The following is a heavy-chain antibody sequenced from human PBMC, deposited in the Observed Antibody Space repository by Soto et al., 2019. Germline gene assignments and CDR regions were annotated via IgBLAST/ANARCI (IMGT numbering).Heavy chain of an antibody. J-gene: IGHJ6*03. D-gene: IGHD3-3*01. Sequence: QVQLQESGPGLVKPSETLSLTCTVSGGSISSYYWSWIRQPPGKGLEWIGYIYYSGSTNYNPSLNSRVTISVDTSKNQFSLKLSSVTAADTAVYYCARSVLRFLEWSGPYYYYMDVWGKGTTVTVSS. CDR2: IYYSGST. CDR1: GGSISSYY. CDR3: ARSVLRFLEWSGPYYYYMDV. V-gene: IGHV4-59*01.